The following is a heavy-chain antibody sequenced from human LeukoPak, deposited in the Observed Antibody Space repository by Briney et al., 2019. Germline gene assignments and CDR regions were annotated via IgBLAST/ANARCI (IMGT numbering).Heavy chain of an antibody. Sequence: GGSLRLSCAASGFTFSSYAMHRVRQAPGKGLEWVAIISYDGSDKYYADSVKGRFTISRDNSKNTLYLQMNSLRAEDTAVYYCARGGNTMVRGAYFPFDYWGQGTLVTVSS. CDR2: ISYDGSDK. J-gene: IGHJ4*02. V-gene: IGHV3-30*04. CDR1: GFTFSSYA. D-gene: IGHD3-10*01. CDR3: ARGGNTMVRGAYFPFDY.